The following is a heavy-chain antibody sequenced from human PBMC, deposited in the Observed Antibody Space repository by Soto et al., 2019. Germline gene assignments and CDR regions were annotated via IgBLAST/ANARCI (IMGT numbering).Heavy chain of an antibody. V-gene: IGHV3-30-3*01. CDR2: ISYDGSNK. CDR3: ARDFYMFSSLRIDY. D-gene: IGHD3-10*02. Sequence: QVQLVESGGGVVQPGRSLRLSCAASGFTFSSYAMHWVRQAPGKGLEWVALISYDGSNKYFADSVKGRFTISRDNSKNTLYLQMNSLRAEDTAVYYCARDFYMFSSLRIDYWGQGTLVTVSS. J-gene: IGHJ4*02. CDR1: GFTFSSYA.